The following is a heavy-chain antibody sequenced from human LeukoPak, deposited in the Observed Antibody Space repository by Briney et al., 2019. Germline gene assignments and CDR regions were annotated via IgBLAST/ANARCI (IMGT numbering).Heavy chain of an antibody. Sequence: PGGSLRLSCAASGFTFSSYGMHWVRQAPGKGLEWVAVIWYDGSNKYYADSVKGRFTISRDNSKNTLYLQMNSLRAEDTAVYYCARDTAVYYDSSCYYAPFDYWGQGTLVTVSS. CDR2: IWYDGSNK. V-gene: IGHV3-33*01. J-gene: IGHJ4*02. D-gene: IGHD3-22*01. CDR1: GFTFSSYG. CDR3: ARDTAVYYDSSCYYAPFDY.